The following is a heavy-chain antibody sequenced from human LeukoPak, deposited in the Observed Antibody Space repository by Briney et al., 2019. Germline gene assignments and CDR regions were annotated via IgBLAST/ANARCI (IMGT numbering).Heavy chain of an antibody. V-gene: IGHV1-69*05. Sequence: SVKVSCKASGGTFSSYAISWVRQAPGQGLEWMGRIIPIFGTANYAQKFQGRVTITTDESTSTAYMELSSLGSEDTAVYYCARGGIAAAGTYYWYFDLWGRGTLVTVSS. CDR3: ARGGIAAAGTYYWYFDL. CDR2: IIPIFGTA. D-gene: IGHD6-13*01. J-gene: IGHJ2*01. CDR1: GGTFSSYA.